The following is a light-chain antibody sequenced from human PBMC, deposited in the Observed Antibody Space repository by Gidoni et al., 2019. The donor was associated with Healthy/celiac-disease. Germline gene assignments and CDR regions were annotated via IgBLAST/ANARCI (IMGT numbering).Light chain of an antibody. J-gene: IGKJ2*01. Sequence: DIAMTQSPLSLPVTPGEPASISCRSSQSLLHSNGYNSLDWYLQKPGQSPQLLIYLGSNRASGVPDRFSGSGSGTDFTLKISRVEAEDVGVYYCMQALQTPRTFGQGTKLEIK. CDR3: MQALQTPRT. CDR2: LGS. CDR1: QSLLHSNGYNS. V-gene: IGKV2-28*01.